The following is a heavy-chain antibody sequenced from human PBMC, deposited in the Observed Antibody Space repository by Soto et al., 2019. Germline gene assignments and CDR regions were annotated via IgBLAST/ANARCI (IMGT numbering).Heavy chain of an antibody. Sequence: QVQLVQSGAEVKKPGSSVKVSCKASGGTFSSYAISWVRQAPGQGLEWMGGIIPIFGTANYAQKFQGRVTITADESTRTAYMELSSLRSEDTAVYYCARRAYGGNWGLSDYWGQGTLVTVSS. D-gene: IGHD7-27*01. CDR2: IIPIFGTA. V-gene: IGHV1-69*12. CDR3: ARRAYGGNWGLSDY. J-gene: IGHJ4*02. CDR1: GGTFSSYA.